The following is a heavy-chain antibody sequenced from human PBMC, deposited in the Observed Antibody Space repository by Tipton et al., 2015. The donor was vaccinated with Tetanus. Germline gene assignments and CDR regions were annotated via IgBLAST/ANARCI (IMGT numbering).Heavy chain of an antibody. Sequence: TLSLTCAVSGGSLSDYYWSWIRQSPGKGLEWIGEINEGGSTNYNPSLESRVSISVDTSKHRFSLKVNSVIAADTATYYCARWIGVIPVTGNDAFDVWGPGAMVTVPS. CDR2: INEGGST. J-gene: IGHJ3*01. CDR1: GGSLSDYY. CDR3: ARWIGVIPVTGNDAFDV. V-gene: IGHV4-34*01. D-gene: IGHD3-16*01.